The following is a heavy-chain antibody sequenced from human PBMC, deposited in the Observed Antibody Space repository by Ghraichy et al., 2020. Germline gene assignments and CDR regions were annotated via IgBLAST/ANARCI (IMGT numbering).Heavy chain of an antibody. CDR3: ARDHPTYSNSLYGMDV. D-gene: IGHD6-6*01. V-gene: IGHV3-21*01. J-gene: IGHJ6*02. CDR2: ISSSSSSI. Sequence: GGSLRLSCAASGFTFSSYNMNWVRQAPGKGLEWVSSISSSSSSIYYADSVKGRFTISRDNAKNSLYLQMNSLRVEDTAVYYCARDHPTYSNSLYGMDVWGQGTTVTVSS. CDR1: GFTFSSYN.